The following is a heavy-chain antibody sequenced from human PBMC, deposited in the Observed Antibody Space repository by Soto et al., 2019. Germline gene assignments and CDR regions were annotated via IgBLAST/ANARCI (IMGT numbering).Heavy chain of an antibody. CDR2: ISYDGSNK. Sequence: QVQLVESGGGVVQPGGSLRLSCAASGFTFSSYAMHWVRQAPGKGLEWVAVISYDGSNKYYADSVKGRFTISRDNSKNTLYLQMNSLRAEDTAVYYSARDEIRFSWAYGMDVWGQGTTVTVSS. CDR1: GFTFSSYA. V-gene: IGHV3-30-3*01. CDR3: ARDEIRFSWAYGMDV. D-gene: IGHD3-3*01. J-gene: IGHJ6*02.